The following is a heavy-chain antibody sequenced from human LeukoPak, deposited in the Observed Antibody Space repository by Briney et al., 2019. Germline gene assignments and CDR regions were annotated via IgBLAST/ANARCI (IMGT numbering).Heavy chain of an antibody. J-gene: IGHJ4*02. CDR3: ARQKGGQSFFDS. CDR2: ISGSGGST. Sequence: GGSLRLSCAVSGITLSNYGMSWVRQAPGKGLEWVAGISGSGGSTNYADSVKGRFTISRDSPKNTLYLQMNSLRADDTAVYYCARQKGGQSFFDSWGQGTLVTVSS. D-gene: IGHD1-26*01. CDR1: GITLSNYG. V-gene: IGHV3-23*01.